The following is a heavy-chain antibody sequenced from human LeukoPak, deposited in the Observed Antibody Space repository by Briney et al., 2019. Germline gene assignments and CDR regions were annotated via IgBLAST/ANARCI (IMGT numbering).Heavy chain of an antibody. D-gene: IGHD6-6*01. CDR2: ISGSGGST. CDR3: AKYGFSGGQLGYNWFDP. V-gene: IGHV3-23*01. CDR1: GFTFSSYA. Sequence: GGSLRLSCAASGFTFSSYAMSWVRQAPGKGLEWVSAISGSGGSTYYADSVKGRFTISRDNSKNTLYLQMNSLRAEDTAVYYCAKYGFSGGQLGYNWFDPWGQGTLVTVSS. J-gene: IGHJ5*02.